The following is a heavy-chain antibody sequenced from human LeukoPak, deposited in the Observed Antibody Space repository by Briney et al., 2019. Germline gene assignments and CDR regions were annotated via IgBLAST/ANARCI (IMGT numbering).Heavy chain of an antibody. Sequence: GGSLRLSCAASGFTFSSYEMNWVRQAPGKGLEWVSYISSSGSPIYYADSVKGRFTISRDNAKNSLYLQMNSLRAEDTAVYYCAREKYSSSWYYFDYWGQGTLVTVSS. CDR2: ISSSGSPI. D-gene: IGHD6-13*01. CDR1: GFTFSSYE. V-gene: IGHV3-48*03. J-gene: IGHJ4*02. CDR3: AREKYSSSWYYFDY.